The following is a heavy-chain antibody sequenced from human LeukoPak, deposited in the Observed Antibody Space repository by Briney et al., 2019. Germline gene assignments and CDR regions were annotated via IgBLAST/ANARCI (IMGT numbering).Heavy chain of an antibody. CDR3: ARDPEDYYDSSAYYDGFDM. J-gene: IGHJ3*02. CDR1: GFTFSSYW. V-gene: IGHV3-7*01. Sequence: PGGSLRLSCAASGFTFSSYWMSWVRQAPGKGLEWVANIKQDGSEKYYVDSVKGRFTISRDNAKNSLYLQMNSLRAEDTAVYYCARDPEDYYDSSAYYDGFDMWGQGTMVTVSS. D-gene: IGHD3-22*01. CDR2: IKQDGSEK.